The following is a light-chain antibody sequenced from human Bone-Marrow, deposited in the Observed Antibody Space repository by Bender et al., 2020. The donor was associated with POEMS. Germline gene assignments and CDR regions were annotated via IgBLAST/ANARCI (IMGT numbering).Light chain of an antibody. J-gene: IGLJ2*01. CDR2: INY. CDR3: QSFDTRLRAV. CDR1: DSNFGGNN. V-gene: IGLV1-44*01. Sequence: QSVLTQPPSASGSPGQRVTISCSGTDSNFGGNNVNWYQHLPGTAPRLVVYINYQRPSGVPARFSGSKSGTSASLAITGLQAEDEADYFCQSFDTRLRAVFGGGTKLTVL.